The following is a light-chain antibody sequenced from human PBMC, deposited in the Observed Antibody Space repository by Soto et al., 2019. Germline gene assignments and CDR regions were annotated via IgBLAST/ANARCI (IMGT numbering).Light chain of an antibody. V-gene: IGLV1-47*01. J-gene: IGLJ2*01. CDR3: TVWDDSLRGRL. Sequence: QCVLTQPASASGTAGQRVTISCSGSSSNIESNFVYWYQQFPGTAPRLLIYRNNQRPSGVPDRFSGSKSGTSASLAISAHRSEDEADYYCTVWDDSLRGRLFGGGTKVTVL. CDR1: SSNIESNF. CDR2: RNN.